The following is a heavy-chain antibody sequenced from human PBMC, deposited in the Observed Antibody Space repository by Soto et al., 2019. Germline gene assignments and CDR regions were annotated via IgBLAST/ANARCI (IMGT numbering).Heavy chain of an antibody. CDR2: VFYTGFT. D-gene: IGHD1-20*01. Sequence: LSLTCAVSGGSISGSYYYWAWLRQSPGKGPEWIGSVFYTGFTSYNPSLESRVSVSVDTSKSQFSLKLSAVTAADTAVYYCATSQKGYNWNYFDHWGQGALVTVS. CDR1: GGSISGSYYY. J-gene: IGHJ4*02. V-gene: IGHV4-39*01. CDR3: ATSQKGYNWNYFDH.